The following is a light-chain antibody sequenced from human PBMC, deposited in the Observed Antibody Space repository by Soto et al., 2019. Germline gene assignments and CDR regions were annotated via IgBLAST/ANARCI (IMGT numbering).Light chain of an antibody. CDR2: TAS. V-gene: IGKV1-27*01. Sequence: DIQMTQSPSSLSASVGDRVTITCRASQGISSFLAWYQQKPGKVPRLLIYTASYLQAGAPSRFSGSGSGTDFTLTISSLQPEDVATYYCRNYNSVPLTFGGGTKVEIK. CDR1: QGISSF. J-gene: IGKJ4*01. CDR3: RNYNSVPLT.